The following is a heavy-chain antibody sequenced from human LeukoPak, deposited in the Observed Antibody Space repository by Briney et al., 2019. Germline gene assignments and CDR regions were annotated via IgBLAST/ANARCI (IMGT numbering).Heavy chain of an antibody. CDR3: ARGGYLGSGGFSDY. V-gene: IGHV3-30*04. CDR2: TSYDGNNK. Sequence: GGSLRLSCAASGFTFSSYSMHWVRQAPGKGLEWEAATSYDGNNKQYADSVKGRLTISRDNSKNTLYLQMDSLGADDTAVYYCARGGYLGSGGFSDYWGQGILVTVSS. J-gene: IGHJ4*02. D-gene: IGHD3-10*01. CDR1: GFTFSSYS.